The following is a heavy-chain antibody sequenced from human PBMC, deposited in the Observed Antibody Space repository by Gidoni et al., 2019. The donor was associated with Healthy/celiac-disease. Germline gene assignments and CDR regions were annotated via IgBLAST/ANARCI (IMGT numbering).Heavy chain of an antibody. CDR2: ISYDGSNK. Sequence: QVQLVESGGGVVQPGRSLRLSCAASGFTFSSYGMHWVRQAPGKGLEWVAVISYDGSNKYYADSVKGRFTISRDNSKNTLYLQMNSLRAEDTAAYYCAKWGRLAGFDYWGQGTLVTVSS. J-gene: IGHJ4*02. D-gene: IGHD3-16*01. V-gene: IGHV3-30*18. CDR3: AKWGRLAGFDY. CDR1: GFTFSSYG.